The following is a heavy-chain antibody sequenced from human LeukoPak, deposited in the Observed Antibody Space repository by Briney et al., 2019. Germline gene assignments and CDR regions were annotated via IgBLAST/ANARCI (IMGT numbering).Heavy chain of an antibody. Sequence: GGSLRLSCAASGFTFSTYAMSWVRQAPGRGLEWVSGICGSGGCTYYADSVKGRFTISRDNSKNTLYLQMNSLRAEDTAVYYCAKASGEEPDFDYWGQGTLVTVSS. CDR1: GFTFSTYA. CDR2: ICGSGGCT. CDR3: AKASGEEPDFDY. V-gene: IGHV3-23*01. J-gene: IGHJ4*02. D-gene: IGHD1-14*01.